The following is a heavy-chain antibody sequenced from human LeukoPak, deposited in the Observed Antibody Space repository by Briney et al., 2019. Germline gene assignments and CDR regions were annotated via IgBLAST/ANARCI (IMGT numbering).Heavy chain of an antibody. J-gene: IGHJ6*03. CDR3: TTDPRRDCYYYYYMDV. CDR1: GFTFSNAW. Sequence: GGSLRLSCAASGFTFSNAWMSWVRQAPGKGLEWVGRIKSKTDGGTTDYAAPAKGRFTISRDDSKNTLYLQMNSLKAEDTAVYYCTTDPRRDCYYYYYMDVWGKGTTVTVSS. CDR2: IKSKTDGGTT. V-gene: IGHV3-15*01.